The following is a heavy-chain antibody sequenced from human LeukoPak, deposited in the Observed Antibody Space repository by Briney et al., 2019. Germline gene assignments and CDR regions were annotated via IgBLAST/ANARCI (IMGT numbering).Heavy chain of an antibody. CDR3: SKVGVRGVIVKYYFDY. D-gene: IGHD3-10*01. CDR2: FTVSGGST. J-gene: IGHJ4*02. V-gene: IGHV3-23*01. CDR1: GFTFSNYA. Sequence: GGSLRLSCAASGFTFSNYAMSWVRQAPGQGLEWVSAFTVSGGSTYSADSVKGRFTISRGNSKNTLYLQMDTLRAEDTAVYYCSKVGVRGVIVKYYFDYWGQGTLVTVSS.